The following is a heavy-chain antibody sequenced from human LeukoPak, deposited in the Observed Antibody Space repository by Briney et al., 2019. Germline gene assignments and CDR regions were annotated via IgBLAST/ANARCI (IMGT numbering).Heavy chain of an antibody. V-gene: IGHV3-23*01. J-gene: IGHJ5*02. CDR3: AKLELAVTTPNWFDP. CDR2: ISGSGGST. D-gene: IGHD3-3*02. CDR1: GFTFSSYA. Sequence: LGGSLRLSCAASGFTFSSYAMSWVRQAPGKGLEWVSAISGSGGSTYYADSVKGRFTISRDNSKNTLYLQMNSLRAEDTAVYYCAKLELAVTTPNWFDPWGQGTLVTVSS.